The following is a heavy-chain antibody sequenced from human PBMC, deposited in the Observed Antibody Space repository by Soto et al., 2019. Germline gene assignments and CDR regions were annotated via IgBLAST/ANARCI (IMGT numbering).Heavy chain of an antibody. CDR3: AKGTLWFGDLWGDY. CDR1: GFTFSSYA. Sequence: GGSLRLSCGASGFTFSSYAMSWVRQAPGKGLEWVSGISGSGGGTYYANSVKGRFTVSRDNSKNTLYLQMNSLRAEDTAVYYCAKGTLWFGDLWGDYWGQGSLVTVSS. CDR2: ISGSGGGT. D-gene: IGHD3-10*01. J-gene: IGHJ4*02. V-gene: IGHV3-23*01.